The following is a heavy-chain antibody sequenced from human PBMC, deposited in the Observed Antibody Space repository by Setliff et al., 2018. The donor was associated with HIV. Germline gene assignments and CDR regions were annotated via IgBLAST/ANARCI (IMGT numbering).Heavy chain of an antibody. Sequence: SETLSLTCSVSGGSINNGAYFWTWIRQRPGKGLEWIGYIYYSGTTFYNPSLKSRVLISMDTANNQFSLRLTSVTAADTAVYYCARGSPGYRNFYYYMDVWDKGTTVTVSS. CDR2: IYYSGTT. D-gene: IGHD6-13*01. J-gene: IGHJ6*03. CDR1: GGSINNGAYF. CDR3: ARGSPGYRNFYYYMDV. V-gene: IGHV4-31*03.